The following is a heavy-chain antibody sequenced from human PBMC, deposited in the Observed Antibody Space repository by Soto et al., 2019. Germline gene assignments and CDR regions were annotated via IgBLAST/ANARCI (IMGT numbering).Heavy chain of an antibody. Sequence: ASVKVSCKASGYTFTSYYMHWVRQAPGQGLERKRIINPSGGSTSYAQKIQGRVTITRDKSTSTVYMELSSLRSEDTAVYYCARVSLVGTAVGLYYGMDVWGQGTTVTVSS. CDR2: INPSGGST. V-gene: IGHV1-46*01. J-gene: IGHJ6*02. CDR1: GYTFTSYY. CDR3: ARVSLVGTAVGLYYGMDV. D-gene: IGHD6-19*01.